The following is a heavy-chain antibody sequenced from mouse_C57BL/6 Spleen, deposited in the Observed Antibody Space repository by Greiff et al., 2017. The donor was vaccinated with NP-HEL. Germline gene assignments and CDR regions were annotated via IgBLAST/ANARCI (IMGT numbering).Heavy chain of an antibody. J-gene: IGHJ4*01. D-gene: IGHD2-4*01. Sequence: QVTLKESGPELVKPGASVKISCKASGYAFSSSWMNWVKQRPGKGLEWIGRIYPGDGATHYNGKFKGKATLTADKSSSTAYMQLSSLTSEDSAVYFCARPALYYDYGGYAMDYWGQGTSVTVSS. CDR3: ARPALYYDYGGYAMDY. CDR1: GYAFSSSW. V-gene: IGHV1-82*01. CDR2: IYPGDGAT.